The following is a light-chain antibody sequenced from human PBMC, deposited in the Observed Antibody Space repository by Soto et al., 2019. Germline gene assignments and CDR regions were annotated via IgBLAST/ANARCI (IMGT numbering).Light chain of an antibody. V-gene: IGKV1-39*01. Sequence: DIQMTQSPSSLSASLGDRVTVTCRASQSISTYLNWFQLRPGKAPKLLIYGAYTLQDGVPSRFSGSGSETEFTLTISSLQPEDFATYYCQQSFGAPRTFSQGTRVDIK. J-gene: IGKJ1*01. CDR2: GAY. CDR3: QQSFGAPRT. CDR1: QSISTY.